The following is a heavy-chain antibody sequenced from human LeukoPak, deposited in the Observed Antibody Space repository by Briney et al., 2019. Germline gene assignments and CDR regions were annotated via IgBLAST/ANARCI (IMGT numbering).Heavy chain of an antibody. V-gene: IGHV3-74*01. CDR3: ARSTRIAVAGTVAY. CDR2: INSDGSST. J-gene: IGHJ4*02. D-gene: IGHD6-19*01. CDR1: GFTFSSYW. Sequence: GGSLRPSCAASGFTFSSYWMHWVRQAPGKGLVWVSRINSDGSSTSYADSVKGRFTISRDNAKNTLYPQMNSLRAEDTAVYYCARSTRIAVAGTVAYWGQGTLVTVSS.